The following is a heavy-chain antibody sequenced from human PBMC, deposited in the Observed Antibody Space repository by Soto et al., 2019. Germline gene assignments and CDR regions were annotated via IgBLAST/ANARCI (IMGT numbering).Heavy chain of an antibody. D-gene: IGHD2-15*01. CDR2: IYYSGST. CDR1: GGSISSYY. Sequence: SETLSLTCTVSGGSISSYYWSWIRQPPGKGLEWIGYIYYSGSTNYNPSLKSRVTISVDTSKNQFSLKLSSVTAADTAVYYCARDVVVVAATRFYYYGMDVWGQGTTVTVSS. V-gene: IGHV4-59*01. CDR3: ARDVVVVAATRFYYYGMDV. J-gene: IGHJ6*01.